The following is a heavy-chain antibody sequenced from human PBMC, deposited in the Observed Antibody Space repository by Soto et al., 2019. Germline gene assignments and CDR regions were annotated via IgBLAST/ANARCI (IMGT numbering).Heavy chain of an antibody. V-gene: IGHV1-18*01. CDR1: GYTFTSYG. CDR2: ISAYNGNT. J-gene: IGHJ4*02. D-gene: IGHD2-2*01. CDR3: ARESDGGCSSTSCYEDDY. Sequence: QVQLVQSGAEVKKPGASVKVSCKASGYTFTSYGISWVRQAPGQGLEWMGWISAYNGNTNYAQKLQCRVTMTTDTSTSTADMELRSLRSDDTAVYYCARESDGGCSSTSCYEDDYWGQGTLVTVSS.